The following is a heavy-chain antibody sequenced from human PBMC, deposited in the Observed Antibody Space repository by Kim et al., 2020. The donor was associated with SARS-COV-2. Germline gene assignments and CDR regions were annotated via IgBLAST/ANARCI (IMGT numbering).Heavy chain of an antibody. D-gene: IGHD3-10*01. J-gene: IGHJ4*02. CDR2: INHSGST. V-gene: IGHV4-34*01. CDR1: GGSFSGYY. Sequence: SETLSLTCAVYGGSFSGYYWSWIRQPPGKGLEWIGEINHSGSTNYNPSLKSRVTISVDTSKNQFSLKLSSVTAADTAVYYCARGRFVLWFGESNSPFDYWGQGTLVTVSS. CDR3: ARGRFVLWFGESNSPFDY.